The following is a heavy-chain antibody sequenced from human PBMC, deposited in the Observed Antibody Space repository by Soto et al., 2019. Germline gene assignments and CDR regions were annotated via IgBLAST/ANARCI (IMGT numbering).Heavy chain of an antibody. CDR3: ARAVNWNEFDP. CDR1: GFTFRDYY. J-gene: IGHJ5*02. CDR2: IHSSGATI. Sequence: QVQLVESGGGLVKPGGSLRLSCAASGFTFRDYYMSWIRQAPGKGLEWVSYIHSSGATIYYADSVKGRFTISRDNAKNSRYLQMNSLRAEDTALYYCARAVNWNEFDPWGQGTLVTVSS. V-gene: IGHV3-11*01. D-gene: IGHD1-1*01.